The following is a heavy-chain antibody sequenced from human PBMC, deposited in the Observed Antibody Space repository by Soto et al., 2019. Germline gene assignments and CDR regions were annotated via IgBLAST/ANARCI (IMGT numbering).Heavy chain of an antibody. CDR1: GFTFSSYG. CDR2: IWYDGSNK. Sequence: QVQLVESGGGVVQPGRSLRLSCAASGFTFSSYGMHWVRQAPGKGLEWVAVIWYDGSNKYYADSVKGRFTISRDNSNKAMYMQMHSLRAEDTAVYYWARELVAAAIVDYYYGMDVWGQGTTVTVSS. D-gene: IGHD2-15*01. CDR3: ARELVAAAIVDYYYGMDV. J-gene: IGHJ6*02. V-gene: IGHV3-33*01.